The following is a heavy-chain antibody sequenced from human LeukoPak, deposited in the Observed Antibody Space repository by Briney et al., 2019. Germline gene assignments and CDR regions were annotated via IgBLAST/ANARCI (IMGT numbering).Heavy chain of an antibody. V-gene: IGHV3-30*02. D-gene: IGHD4-17*01. CDR3: AKEKYGDYEYYFDY. Sequence: HPGGSLRLSCAASGFTFSSYGMHWVRQAPGKGLEWVAFIRYDGSNKYYADSVKGRFTISRDNSKNTLYLQMNSLRAEDTAVYYCAKEKYGDYEYYFDYWGQGTLVTVSS. J-gene: IGHJ4*02. CDR1: GFTFSSYG. CDR2: IRYDGSNK.